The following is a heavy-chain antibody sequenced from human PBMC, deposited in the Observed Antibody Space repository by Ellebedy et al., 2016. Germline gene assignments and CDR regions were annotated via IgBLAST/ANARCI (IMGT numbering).Heavy chain of an antibody. Sequence: GESLKISXAASGFTFSSYDMHWVRQATGKGLEWVSAIGTAGDTYYPGSVKGRFTISRENAKNSLYLQMNSLRAGDTAVYYCARGDDLADWGQGTLVTVSS. CDR2: IGTAGDT. D-gene: IGHD1-1*01. J-gene: IGHJ4*02. V-gene: IGHV3-13*04. CDR1: GFTFSSYD. CDR3: ARGDDLAD.